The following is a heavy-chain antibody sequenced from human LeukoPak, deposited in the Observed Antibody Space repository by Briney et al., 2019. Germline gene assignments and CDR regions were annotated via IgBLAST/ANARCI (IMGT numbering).Heavy chain of an antibody. Sequence: AGGSLRLSCAASGFTFDDYGVSWVRQAPGKGLEWVSGINWNGGSTGYADSVKGRFTISRDNSKNTLYLQMNSLRAEDTAVYYCAKFRGYSYGPIGYWGQGTLVTVSS. J-gene: IGHJ4*02. CDR3: AKFRGYSYGPIGY. CDR2: INWNGGST. V-gene: IGHV3-20*04. CDR1: GFTFDDYG. D-gene: IGHD5-18*01.